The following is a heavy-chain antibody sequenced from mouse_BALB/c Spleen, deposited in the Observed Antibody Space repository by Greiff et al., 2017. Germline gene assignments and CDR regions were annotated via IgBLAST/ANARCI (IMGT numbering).Heavy chain of an antibody. Sequence: EVKLMESGGGLVKPGGSLKLSCAASGFTFSSYTMSWVRQTPEKRLEWVATISSGGSYTYYPDSVKGRFTISRDNAKNTLYLQMSSLKSEDTAMYYCTRDGYGSSFDYWGQGTTLTVSS. CDR3: TRDGYGSSFDY. J-gene: IGHJ2*01. CDR1: GFTFSSYT. D-gene: IGHD1-1*01. V-gene: IGHV5-6-4*01. CDR2: ISSGGSYT.